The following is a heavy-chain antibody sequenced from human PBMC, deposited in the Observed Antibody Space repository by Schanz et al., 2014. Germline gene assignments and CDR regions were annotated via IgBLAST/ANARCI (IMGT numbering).Heavy chain of an antibody. CDR2: IYSGGST. CDR3: ARDEGRDGYNLAFDV. CDR1: GFTVSSNY. V-gene: IGHV3-66*01. J-gene: IGHJ3*01. Sequence: EVQLVESGGGLVQPGGSLRLSCAASGFTVSSNYMSWVRQAPGKGLEWVSVIYSGGSTYYADSVKGRFIISRDSSKNTLFLQMNSLRADDTAVYFCARDEGRDGYNLAFDVWGQGTLVTVSS. D-gene: IGHD5-12*01.